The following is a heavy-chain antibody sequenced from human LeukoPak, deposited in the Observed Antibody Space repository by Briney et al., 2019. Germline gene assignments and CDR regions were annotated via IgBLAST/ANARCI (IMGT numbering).Heavy chain of an antibody. J-gene: IGHJ4*02. CDR3: AKGGGVIATYYFDY. D-gene: IGHD3-16*02. CDR1: GFTFDDYA. CDR2: ISWNSGSI. V-gene: IGHV3-9*01. Sequence: GRSLRLSCAASGFTFDDYAMHWVRHAPGKGLEWVSGISWNSGSIGYADSVKGRFTISRDNAKNSLYLQMNSLRAEDTALYYCAKGGGVIATYYFDYWGQGTLVTVSS.